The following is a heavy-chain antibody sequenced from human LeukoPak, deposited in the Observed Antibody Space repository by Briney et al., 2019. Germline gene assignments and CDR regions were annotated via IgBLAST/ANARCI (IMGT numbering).Heavy chain of an antibody. CDR1: GGSISSYY. V-gene: IGHV4-59*01. Sequence: SETLSLTCTVSGGSISSYYWSWIRQPPGKGLEWIGYIYYSGSTNYNPSLKSRVTISVDTSKNQFPLKLSSVAAADTAVYYCARMVTAIGGFDYWGQGTLVTVSS. D-gene: IGHD2-21*02. CDR2: IYYSGST. J-gene: IGHJ4*02. CDR3: ARMVTAIGGFDY.